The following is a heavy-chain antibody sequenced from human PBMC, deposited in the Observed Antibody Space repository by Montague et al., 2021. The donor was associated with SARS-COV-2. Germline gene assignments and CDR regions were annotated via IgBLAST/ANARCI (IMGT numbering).Heavy chain of an antibody. J-gene: IGHJ6*02. D-gene: IGHD3-10*01. CDR2: ISHSGST. CDR3: AVNYGSGSYSTYYYGTDV. CDR1: GGSFSGYY. Sequence: SETLSLTCAVYGGSFSGYYWSWIRQPPGKGLEWIGEISHSGSTNYNPSLKSRVTISVDTSKNQFSLKLSSVTAADTAVYYCAVNYGSGSYSTYYYGTDVWGQGTTVTVSS. V-gene: IGHV4-34*01.